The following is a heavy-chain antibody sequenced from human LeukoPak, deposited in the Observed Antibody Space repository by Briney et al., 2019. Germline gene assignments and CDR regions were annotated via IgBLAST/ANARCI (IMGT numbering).Heavy chain of an antibody. D-gene: IGHD3-16*01. CDR1: GGTFSSYA. J-gene: IGHJ6*03. Sequence: SVKVSCKASGGTFSSYAMSWVRQAPGQGLEWMGGIIPIFGTANYAQKFQGRVTITADKSTSTAYMELSSLRSEDTAVYYCARDIYDGDYYYMDVWGKGTTVTVSS. CDR3: ARDIYDGDYYYMDV. V-gene: IGHV1-69*06. CDR2: IIPIFGTA.